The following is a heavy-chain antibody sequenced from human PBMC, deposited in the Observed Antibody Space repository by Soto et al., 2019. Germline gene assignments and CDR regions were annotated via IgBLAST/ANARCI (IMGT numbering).Heavy chain of an antibody. D-gene: IGHD6-19*01. CDR1: GFIFSSYW. CDR2: INQDGGEK. Sequence: GGSLRLSCAASGFIFSSYWMSWVRQAPGKGLEWVANINQDGGEKNYVDSVKGRLTISRDNAQNSLYLQMNSLRAEDTAVYYCASYSSNRSGREGDHWGQRNLVSVSS. V-gene: IGHV3-7*05. CDR3: ASYSSNRSGREGDH. J-gene: IGHJ4*02.